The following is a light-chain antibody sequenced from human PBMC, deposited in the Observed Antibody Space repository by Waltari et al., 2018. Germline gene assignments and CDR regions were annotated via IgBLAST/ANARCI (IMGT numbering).Light chain of an antibody. J-gene: IGLJ1*01. CDR3: YSTDSSGLGV. V-gene: IGLV3-10*01. CDR1: ALPKKY. CDR2: EDN. Sequence: SDELTQPPSVSVSPGQTARITCSGDALPKKYAHWYQQKSGQAPVVVIYEDNKRPSEIPERFSGSSSGTMATLTISGAQVEDEADYYCYSTDSSGLGVFGT.